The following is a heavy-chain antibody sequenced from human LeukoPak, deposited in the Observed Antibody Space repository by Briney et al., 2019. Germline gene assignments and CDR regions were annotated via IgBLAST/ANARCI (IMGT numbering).Heavy chain of an antibody. Sequence: SETLSLTCTVSGGSISSYYWSWIRQPPGKGLEWIGYIYYSGSTNYNPSLKSRVTISVDTSKNQFSLKLSSVTAADTAVYYCARSLSGYCSGGSCYRPTNYYYYYMDVWGKGTTVTISS. D-gene: IGHD2-15*01. CDR3: ARSLSGYCSGGSCYRPTNYYYYYMDV. V-gene: IGHV4-59*01. CDR2: IYYSGST. J-gene: IGHJ6*03. CDR1: GGSISSYY.